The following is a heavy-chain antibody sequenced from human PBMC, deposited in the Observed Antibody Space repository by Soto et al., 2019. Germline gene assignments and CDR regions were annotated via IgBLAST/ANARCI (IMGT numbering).Heavy chain of an antibody. D-gene: IGHD6-19*01. CDR2: IYYSGST. Sequence: ASETLSLTCTVSGGSISNYYWTWIRQPPGKGLEWIGYIYYSGSTYYNPSLKSRVTISVDRSKNQFSLKLSSVTAADTAVYYCARAGGLGAVAVDYWGHGTLVTVSS. J-gene: IGHJ4*01. CDR1: GGSISNYY. V-gene: IGHV4-59*12. CDR3: ARAGGLGAVAVDY.